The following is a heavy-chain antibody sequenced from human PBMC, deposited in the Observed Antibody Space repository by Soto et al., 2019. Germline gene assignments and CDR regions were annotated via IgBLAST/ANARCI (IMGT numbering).Heavy chain of an antibody. CDR3: ATDLVGATTDVPWFDP. D-gene: IGHD1-26*01. CDR1: GYALTELS. V-gene: IGHV1-24*01. J-gene: IGHJ5*02. CDR2: FDPEDGET. Sequence: GASVKVSFKVSGYALTELSMHWVRQAPGKGREWMGGFDPEDGETIYAQKFQGRVTMTEDTSTDTAYMELSSLRSEDTAVYYCATDLVGATTDVPWFDPSGQGTLVTVSS.